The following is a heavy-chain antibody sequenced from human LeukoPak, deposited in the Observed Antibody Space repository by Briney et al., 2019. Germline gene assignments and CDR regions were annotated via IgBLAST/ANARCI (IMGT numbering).Heavy chain of an antibody. CDR3: ARVRVYSSGWYGGYFDY. CDR2: NYHSGCT. V-gene: IGHV4-4*02. CDR1: GVTISSSNR. J-gene: IGHJ4*02. D-gene: IGHD6-19*01. Sequence: PSESLSLTCAASGVTISSSNRWSWVREPPGRGLGWTGVNYHSGCTNYNPSLKSRVTISVDKSKNQFSLKLSSVTAADTAVYYCARVRVYSSGWYGGYFDYWGQGTLVTVSS.